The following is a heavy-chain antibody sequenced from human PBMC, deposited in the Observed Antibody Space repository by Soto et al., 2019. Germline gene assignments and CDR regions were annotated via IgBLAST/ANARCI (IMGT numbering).Heavy chain of an antibody. CDR1: GFSLSTTGVG. D-gene: IGHD3-9*01. J-gene: IGHJ4*02. Sequence: QITLKASGPTLVKPTQTLTLTCTFSGFSLSTTGVGVAWIRQPPGQALEWLALIYWDDDKRYSPSLKSRLTITKDTSKNQVVLTMTNMDPVDTATYYCARTYVLRYFDWLLDDYWGQGTLVTVSS. V-gene: IGHV2-5*02. CDR2: IYWDDDK. CDR3: ARTYVLRYFDWLLDDY.